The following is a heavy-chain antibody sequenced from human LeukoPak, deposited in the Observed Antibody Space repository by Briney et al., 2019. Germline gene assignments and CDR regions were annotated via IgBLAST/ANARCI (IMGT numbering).Heavy chain of an antibody. J-gene: IGHJ3*02. CDR3: AKDRPRDYYGSGSYSMGAFDI. CDR2: ISGSGGST. V-gene: IGHV3-23*01. Sequence: GGSLRLSCAASGFTFSSYAMSWVRQAPGKGLEWVSAISGSGGSTYYADSVKGRFTISRDNSKNTLYLQMNSLRAEDTAVYYCAKDRPRDYYGSGSYSMGAFDIWGRGAMVTVSS. CDR1: GFTFSSYA. D-gene: IGHD3-10*01.